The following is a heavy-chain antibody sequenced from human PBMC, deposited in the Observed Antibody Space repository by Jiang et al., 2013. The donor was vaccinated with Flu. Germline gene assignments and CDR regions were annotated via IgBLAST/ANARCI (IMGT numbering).Heavy chain of an antibody. V-gene: IGHV4-34*01. CDR1: GGSFSGYY. CDR2: INHSGST. CDR3: ARDDGSPSTSCYTGPCWFDP. J-gene: IGHJ5*02. D-gene: IGHD2-2*02. Sequence: LLKPSETLSLTCAVYGGSFSGYYWSWIRQPPGKGLEWIGEINHSGSTNYNPSLKSRVTISVDTSKNQFSLKLSSVTAADTAVYYCARDDGSPSTSCYTGPCWFDPWGQGTLVTVSS.